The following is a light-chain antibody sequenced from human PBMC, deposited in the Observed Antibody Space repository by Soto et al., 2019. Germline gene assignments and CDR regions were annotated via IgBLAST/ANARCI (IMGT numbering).Light chain of an antibody. CDR3: QQYSTYTPRT. CDR2: KAS. J-gene: IGKJ1*01. V-gene: IGKV1-5*03. CDR1: QSISIW. Sequence: DIQLTQSPSTLSAPVGDRVTITCRASQSISIWLAWYQQKPGKAPKILIYKASSLESGVPSRLSGSGSGTEFTLTISSLQPDDLATYYCQQYSTYTPRTFGQGTKVDIK.